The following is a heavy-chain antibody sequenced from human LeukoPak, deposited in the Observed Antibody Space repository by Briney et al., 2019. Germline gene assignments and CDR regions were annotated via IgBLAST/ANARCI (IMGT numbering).Heavy chain of an antibody. J-gene: IGHJ6*04. CDR2: IIPIFGTA. D-gene: IGHD3-10*01. CDR3: ASTYGSGSYGDYYYYGMDV. CDR1: GGTFSSYA. V-gene: IGHV1-69*13. Sequence: SVKVSCTASGGTFSSYAISWVRQAPGQGLEWMGGIIPIFGTANYAQKFQGRVTITADESTSTAYMELSSLRSEDTAVYYCASTYGSGSYGDYYYYGMDVWGKGTTVTVSS.